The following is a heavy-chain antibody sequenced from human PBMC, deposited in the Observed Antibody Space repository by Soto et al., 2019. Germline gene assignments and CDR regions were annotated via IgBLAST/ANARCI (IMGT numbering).Heavy chain of an antibody. CDR1: GFTFTSSA. V-gene: IGHV1-58*01. D-gene: IGHD6-13*01. CDR3: AADPRIAAAGTVGFDP. CDR2: IVVGSGNT. J-gene: IGHJ5*02. Sequence: QMQLVQSGPEVKKPGTSVKASCKASGFTFTSSAVQWVRQARGQRLEWIGWIVVGSGNTNYAQKFQERVTITRDMSTSTAYMELSSLRSEDTAVYYCAADPRIAAAGTVGFDPWGQGTLVTVSS.